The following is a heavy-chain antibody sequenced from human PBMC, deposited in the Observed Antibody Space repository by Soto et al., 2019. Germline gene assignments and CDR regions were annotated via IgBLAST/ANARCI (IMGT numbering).Heavy chain of an antibody. J-gene: IGHJ5*02. CDR1: GGSISSGGYY. Sequence: HVQLQESGPGLVKTSQTLSLTCTVSGGSISSGGYYWNWIRQHPGKGLEWIGHIDYSGSTHYNPSLKSRVTLSADTSKKQFSLQLSYVSVADTAVYYCARESLWFGESWFDPWGQGTLVTVSS. CDR2: IDYSGST. D-gene: IGHD3-10*01. CDR3: ARESLWFGESWFDP. V-gene: IGHV4-31*03.